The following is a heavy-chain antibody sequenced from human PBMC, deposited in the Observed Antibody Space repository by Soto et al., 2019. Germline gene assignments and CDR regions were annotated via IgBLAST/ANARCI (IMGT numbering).Heavy chain of an antibody. CDR1: GGTFSSDA. CDR3: ARTPRASYYYYGVDV. V-gene: IGHV1-69*13. J-gene: IGHJ6*02. CDR2: IIPFFRTA. Sequence: SVKGSCKASGGTFSSDAISWVRQAPGQGLEWMGGIIPFFRTANYAQKFQGRVTITADESTSTTYMELSSLRSEDTAVYFCARTPRASYYYYGVDVWGQGTTVTVS. D-gene: IGHD2-15*01.